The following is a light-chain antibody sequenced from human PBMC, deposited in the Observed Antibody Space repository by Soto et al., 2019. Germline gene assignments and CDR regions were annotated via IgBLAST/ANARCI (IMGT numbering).Light chain of an antibody. CDR1: QSVTSSY. V-gene: IGKV3-20*01. Sequence: EIGFAEAPGTLALSPGERATLSWRGSQSVTSSYLAWYQQKLGQAPRLLIYGASTRATGIPDRFSGSGSGTDFTLTISRLEPEDFAVYYCQQYGSSPRTFGQGTKVDIK. J-gene: IGKJ1*01. CDR2: GAS. CDR3: QQYGSSPRT.